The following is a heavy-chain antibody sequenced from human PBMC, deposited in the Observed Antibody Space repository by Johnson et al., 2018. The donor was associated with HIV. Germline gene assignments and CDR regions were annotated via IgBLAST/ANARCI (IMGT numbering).Heavy chain of an antibody. CDR3: ARVPRIEQQLVHAFDI. J-gene: IGHJ3*02. V-gene: IGHV3-30*02. CDR1: GFIFSDYY. CDR2: IRYDGSNK. Sequence: VQLVESGGGLVKPGGSLRLSCAASGFIFSDYYMSWIRQAPGKGLEWVAFIRYDGSNKYYADSVKGRFTISRDNSKNTLYLQMNSLRAEDTAVYYCARVPRIEQQLVHAFDIWGQGTMVTVSS. D-gene: IGHD6-13*01.